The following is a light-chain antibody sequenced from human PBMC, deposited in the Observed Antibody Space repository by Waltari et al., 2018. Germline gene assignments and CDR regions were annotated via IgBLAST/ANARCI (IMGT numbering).Light chain of an antibody. CDR2: GAS. Sequence: EIVLTQSPGTLSLSPGERATLSCRASQSVSSNYLAWYQQKPGQAPRLLIYGASSRATGIPDRFSGSGSGTDFTLTISRLEPEDFAVYYCQQYGDSTGTFGQGTKVEIK. V-gene: IGKV3-20*01. J-gene: IGKJ1*01. CDR3: QQYGDSTGT. CDR1: QSVSSNY.